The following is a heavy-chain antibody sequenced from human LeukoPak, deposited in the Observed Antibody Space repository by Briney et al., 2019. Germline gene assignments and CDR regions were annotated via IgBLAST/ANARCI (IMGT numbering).Heavy chain of an antibody. Sequence: GRSLRLSCAASGFTFSSYAMHWVRQAPGKGLEWVAVISYDGSNKYYADSVKGRFTISRDNSKNTLYLQMDSLRAEDTAVYYCAKVQTGYSSTWYLTIFDYWGQGTLVTVSP. CDR2: ISYDGSNK. CDR3: AKVQTGYSSTWYLTIFDY. V-gene: IGHV3-30*04. D-gene: IGHD6-13*01. CDR1: GFTFSSYA. J-gene: IGHJ4*02.